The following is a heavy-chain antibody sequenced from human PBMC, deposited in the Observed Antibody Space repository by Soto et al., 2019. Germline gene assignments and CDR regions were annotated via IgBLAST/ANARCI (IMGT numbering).Heavy chain of an antibody. CDR3: ARDPAMVRGVIVPYYYYGMDV. J-gene: IGHJ6*02. D-gene: IGHD3-10*01. CDR2: ISTSSSTI. Sequence: PGGSLRLSCAASGFTFSSYSMNWVRQAPGKGLEWVSYISTSSSTIYYADSVKGRFTISRDNAKNSLYLQMNSLRAEDTAVYYCARDPAMVRGVIVPYYYYGMDVWGQGTTVTVSS. V-gene: IGHV3-48*01. CDR1: GFTFSSYS.